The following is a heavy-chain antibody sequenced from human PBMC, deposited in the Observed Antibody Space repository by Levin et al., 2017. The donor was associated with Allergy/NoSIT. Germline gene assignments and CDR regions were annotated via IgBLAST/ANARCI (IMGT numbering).Heavy chain of an antibody. CDR1: GFTFSSYS. V-gene: IGHV3-21*01. J-gene: IGHJ6*02. CDR2: ISSSSSYI. CDR3: ARDSRGRCGSGSCDYYYYGMDV. D-gene: IGHD3-10*01. Sequence: PGGSLRLSCAASGFTFSSYSMNWVRQAPGKGLEWVSSISSSSSYIYYADSVKGRFTISRDNAKNSLYLQMNSLGAEGTAVYYCARDSRGRCGSGSCDYYYYGMDVWGQGTTVTVS.